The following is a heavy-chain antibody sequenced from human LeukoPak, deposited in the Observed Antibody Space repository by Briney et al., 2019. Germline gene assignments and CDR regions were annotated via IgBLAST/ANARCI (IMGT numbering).Heavy chain of an antibody. CDR3: ARDDYYYYMDV. V-gene: IGHV4-61*02. Sequence: SETLSLTCTVSGGSISSGSCYWSWIRQPAGKGLEWIGRIYTSGSTNYNPSLKSRVTISVDTSKNQFSLKLSSVTAADTAVYYCARDDYYYYMDVWGKGTTVTVSS. CDR1: GGSISSGSCY. J-gene: IGHJ6*03. CDR2: IYTSGST.